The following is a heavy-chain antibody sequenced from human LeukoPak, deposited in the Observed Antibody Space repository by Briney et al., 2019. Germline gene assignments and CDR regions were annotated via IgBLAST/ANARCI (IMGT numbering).Heavy chain of an antibody. CDR3: AKEGSYGDFDY. CDR1: GFTFSNAR. J-gene: IGHJ4*02. Sequence: GGSLRLSCAASGFTFSNARMSWVRQAPGKGLEWVSAISGSGGSTYYADSVKGRFTISRDNSKNTLYLQLNSLRSEDTAVYYCAKEGSYGDFDYWGQGTLVTVSS. CDR2: ISGSGGST. D-gene: IGHD4-17*01. V-gene: IGHV3-23*01.